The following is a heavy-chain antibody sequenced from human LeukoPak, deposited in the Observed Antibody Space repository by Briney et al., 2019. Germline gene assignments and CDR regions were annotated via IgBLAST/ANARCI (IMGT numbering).Heavy chain of an antibody. J-gene: IGHJ4*02. D-gene: IGHD2-2*01. CDR3: AKGREKYCTSTSCYHDY. CDR1: GFTFSSYG. V-gene: IGHV3-30*02. Sequence: GGSLRLSCAASGFTFSSYGMHWVRQAPGKGLEWVAFIRYDGDNKYYVDSVKGRFTISRDNSENTLYLQMNSLRVEDTAVYFCAKGREKYCTSTSCYHDYWGQGTLVTVSS. CDR2: IRYDGDNK.